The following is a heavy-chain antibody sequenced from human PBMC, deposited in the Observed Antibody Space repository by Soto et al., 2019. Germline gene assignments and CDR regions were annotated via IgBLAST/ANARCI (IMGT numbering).Heavy chain of an antibody. D-gene: IGHD6-19*01. V-gene: IGHV4-34*01. CDR1: GGSFSGYY. Sequence: SETLSLTCAVYGGSFSGYYWSWIRRPPGKGLEWIGEINHSGSTNYNPSLKSRVTISVDTSKNQFSLKLSSVTAADTAVYYCARFAGYSSGWSPYYYYGMDVWGQGTTVTVSS. J-gene: IGHJ6*02. CDR3: ARFAGYSSGWSPYYYYGMDV. CDR2: INHSGST.